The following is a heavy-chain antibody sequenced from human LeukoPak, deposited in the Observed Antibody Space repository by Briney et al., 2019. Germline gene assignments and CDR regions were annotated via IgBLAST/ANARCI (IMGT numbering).Heavy chain of an antibody. D-gene: IGHD2-2*01. CDR1: GFTFSNYG. Sequence: GGSLRLSCAASGFTFSNYGMHRVRQAPGKGLEWVAVISYDGSNKYYADSVKGRFTISRDNSKNTLYLQMNSLRAEDTAVYYCAKGYCSSTSGPLNYWGQGTLVTVSS. CDR2: ISYDGSNK. V-gene: IGHV3-30*18. J-gene: IGHJ4*02. CDR3: AKGYCSSTSGPLNY.